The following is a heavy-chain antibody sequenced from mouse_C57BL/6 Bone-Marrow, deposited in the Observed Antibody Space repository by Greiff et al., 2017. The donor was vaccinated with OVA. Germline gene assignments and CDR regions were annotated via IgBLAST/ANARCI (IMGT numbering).Heavy chain of an antibody. D-gene: IGHD2-2*01. J-gene: IGHJ4*01. CDR3: ARGAVYGYDATIYAMDY. CDR1: GYAFSSSW. Sequence: QVQLQQSGPELVKPGASVKISCKASGYAFSSSWMNWVKQRPGKGLEWIGRIYPGDGDTNYNGKFKGKATLTADKSSSTAYMQLSSLTSEDSAVYFCARGAVYGYDATIYAMDYWGQGTSVTVSS. CDR2: IYPGDGDT. V-gene: IGHV1-82*01.